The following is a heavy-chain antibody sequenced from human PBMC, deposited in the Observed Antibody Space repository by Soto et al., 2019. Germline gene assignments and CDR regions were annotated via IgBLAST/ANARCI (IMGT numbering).Heavy chain of an antibody. J-gene: IGHJ4*02. V-gene: IGHV3-23*01. CDR3: AKDPMTSVVVTEDDY. Sequence: EVQLLESGGGLVQPGGSLSLSCAASGFPFSSYAMSWVRQAPGKGLEWVSAISGSGGSTYYADSVKGRFTISRDNSKNTLYLQMNSLRAEDTAVYYCAKDPMTSVVVTEDDYWGQGTLVTVSS. CDR2: ISGSGGST. CDR1: GFPFSSYA. D-gene: IGHD2-15*01.